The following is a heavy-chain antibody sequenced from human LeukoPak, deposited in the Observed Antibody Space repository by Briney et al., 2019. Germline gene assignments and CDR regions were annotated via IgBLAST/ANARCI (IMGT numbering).Heavy chain of an antibody. CDR1: GGSVSSGSYY. V-gene: IGHV4-61*01. Sequence: PSETLSLTCTVSGGSVSSGSYYWSWIRQPPGKGPEWIGYISYSGSTNYNPSLKSRVTISVDTSKNQFSLKLSSVTAADTAVYYCARLGYCSSTSCPKRWFDPWGQGTLVTVSS. D-gene: IGHD2-2*01. CDR2: ISYSGST. J-gene: IGHJ5*02. CDR3: ARLGYCSSTSCPKRWFDP.